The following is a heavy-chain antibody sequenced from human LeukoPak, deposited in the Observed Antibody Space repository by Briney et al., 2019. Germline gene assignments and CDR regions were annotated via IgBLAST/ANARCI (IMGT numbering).Heavy chain of an antibody. V-gene: IGHV4-59*01. J-gene: IGHJ5*02. CDR1: GVSFSGYY. CDR3: ARDLPTLIPGFDP. CDR2: INYSGNT. Sequence: SETLSLTCAVYGVSFSGYYWSWIRQPPGKGLEWIGYINYSGNTNYNPSLEGRVTISVDKSKNQFSLNLNSVTAADTAVYYCARDLPTLIPGFDPWGQGTLVTVSS.